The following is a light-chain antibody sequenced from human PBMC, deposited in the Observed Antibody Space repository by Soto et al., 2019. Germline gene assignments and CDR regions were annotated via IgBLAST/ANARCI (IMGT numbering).Light chain of an antibody. Sequence: SYELTQPPSVSVAPGQTAKITCAGDNIDTKSMHWYQQRPGQAPVLVVHDDTDRAAGIPERFSGSKSGGMATLTISRVEAGDEADYYCQVWDIITYHVVFGGGTKLTVL. V-gene: IGLV3-21*02. CDR2: DDT. J-gene: IGLJ2*01. CDR3: QVWDIITYHVV. CDR1: NIDTKS.